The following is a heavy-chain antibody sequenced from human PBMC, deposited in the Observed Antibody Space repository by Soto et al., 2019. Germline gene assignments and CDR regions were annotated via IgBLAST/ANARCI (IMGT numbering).Heavy chain of an antibody. J-gene: IGHJ5*02. CDR2: ISGSGDST. CDR3: TRDASRDSSARGWFDP. Sequence: GGSLRLSCAASGFIFRSYAMNWVRPAPGKGLERVSGISGSGDSTYYADAVKGRFTISRDNAKNSLHLQMNSLRAEDTAVYYCTRDASRDSSARGWFDPWGPGTLVTVSS. V-gene: IGHV3-23*01. CDR1: GFIFRSYA. D-gene: IGHD6-13*01.